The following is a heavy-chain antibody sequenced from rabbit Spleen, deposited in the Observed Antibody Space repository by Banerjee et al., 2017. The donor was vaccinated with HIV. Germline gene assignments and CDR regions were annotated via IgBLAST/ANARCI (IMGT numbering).Heavy chain of an antibody. CDR3: ARFRYGGITRHDL. Sequence: QSLEESGGDLVKPGASLPLTCTASGFSFSSSYYMCWVRQAPGKGPEWIAYIGTDDTTYYERRTKDRLTISKTSSTTVTLQMTSLPAADTPSYFCARFRYGGITRHDLWGQGTLVTVS. V-gene: IGHV1S40*01. CDR2: IGTDDTT. D-gene: IGHD4-2*01. CDR1: GFSFSSSYY. J-gene: IGHJ3*01.